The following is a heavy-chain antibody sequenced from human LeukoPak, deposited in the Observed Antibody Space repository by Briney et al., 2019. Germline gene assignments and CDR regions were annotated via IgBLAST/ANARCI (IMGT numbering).Heavy chain of an antibody. CDR3: ARDRNTMVRGVYSPLVFDY. D-gene: IGHD3-10*01. V-gene: IGHV3-33*08. CDR1: GFTFSSYG. J-gene: IGHJ4*02. CDR2: IWYDGSNK. Sequence: GGSLRLSCAASGFTFSSYGMHWVRQAPGKGLEWVAVIWYDGSNKYYADSVKGRFTISRDNSKNTLYLQMNSLRAEDTAVYYCARDRNTMVRGVYSPLVFDYWGQGTLVTVSS.